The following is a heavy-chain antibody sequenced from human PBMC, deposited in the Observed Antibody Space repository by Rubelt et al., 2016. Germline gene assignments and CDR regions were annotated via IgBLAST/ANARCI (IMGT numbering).Heavy chain of an antibody. V-gene: IGHV4-39*07. J-gene: IGHJ4*02. CDR1: GGSISSSSYY. Sequence: QLQLQESGPGLVKPSETLSLTCTVSGGSISSSSYYWGWIRQPPGKGLEWIGSINYSGSTYYNPSPMSRVTISVDRSKNQFPLKLSSVTAADTAVYYCAREPLIAVAGTRKGGFDYWGQGTLATVSS. CDR3: AREPLIAVAGTRKGGFDY. CDR2: INYSGST. D-gene: IGHD6-19*01.